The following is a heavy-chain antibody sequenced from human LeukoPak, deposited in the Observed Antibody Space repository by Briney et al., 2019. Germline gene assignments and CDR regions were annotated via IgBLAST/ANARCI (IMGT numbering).Heavy chain of an antibody. Sequence: SVKVSCKASGGTFSSYAISWVRQAPGQGLEWMGGIIPIFGTANYAQKFQGRVTITTDESTSTAYMELSSLRSEDTAVYYCARDRDPAAAGREAGFDPWGQGTLVTVSS. J-gene: IGHJ5*02. CDR3: ARDRDPAAAGREAGFDP. V-gene: IGHV1-69*05. CDR2: IIPIFGTA. D-gene: IGHD6-13*01. CDR1: GGTFSSYA.